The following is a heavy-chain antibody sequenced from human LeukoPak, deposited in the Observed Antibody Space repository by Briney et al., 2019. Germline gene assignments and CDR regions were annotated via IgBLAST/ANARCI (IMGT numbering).Heavy chain of an antibody. Sequence: GGSLRLSCAASGITFSSYAMHWVRQAPGKGLEWVSVISYDGSNKYYADSVKGRFTISRDNSKNTLYLQMNSLRAEDTAVYYCAREGYCGGDCYSNYFDYWGQGTLVTVSS. D-gene: IGHD2-21*02. CDR1: GITFSSYA. V-gene: IGHV3-30-3*01. CDR3: AREGYCGGDCYSNYFDY. J-gene: IGHJ4*02. CDR2: ISYDGSNK.